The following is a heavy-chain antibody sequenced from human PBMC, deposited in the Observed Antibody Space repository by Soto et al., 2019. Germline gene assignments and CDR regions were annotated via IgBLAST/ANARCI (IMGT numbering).Heavy chain of an antibody. Sequence: QVQLVESGGGVVQPGRSLRLSCAASGFTFSSYAMHWVRQTPGKGLEWVAVISYDGSNKYYADSVKGRFTISRDNSKNTLYLQMNSLRAEDTAVYYCARLGTTHYYYGMDVWGQGTTVTVSS. CDR1: GFTFSSYA. J-gene: IGHJ6*02. V-gene: IGHV3-30-3*01. D-gene: IGHD1-7*01. CDR2: ISYDGSNK. CDR3: ARLGTTHYYYGMDV.